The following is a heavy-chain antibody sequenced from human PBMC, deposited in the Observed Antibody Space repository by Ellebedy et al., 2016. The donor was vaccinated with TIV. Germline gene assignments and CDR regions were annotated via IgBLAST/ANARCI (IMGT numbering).Heavy chain of an antibody. Sequence: GESLKISCKASEYRFIDHWVAWVRQKPGQGLEWMGMVFPGDSETTVSPSFQGQVTMSVDESVNTSFLQWSGLRASDTAIYYCARQQHGYFLGWTFDLWGQGTPVTVSS. CDR1: EYRFIDHW. CDR3: ARQQHGYFLGWTFDL. D-gene: IGHD3-9*01. V-gene: IGHV5-51*01. J-gene: IGHJ4*02. CDR2: VFPGDSET.